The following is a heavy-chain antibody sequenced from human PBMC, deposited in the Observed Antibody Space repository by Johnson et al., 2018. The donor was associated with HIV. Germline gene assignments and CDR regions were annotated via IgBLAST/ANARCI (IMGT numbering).Heavy chain of an antibody. V-gene: IGHV3-66*02. D-gene: IGHD1-26*01. Sequence: VQLVESGGGLVQPGGSLRLSCAASGFTVTSDYMSWVRQAPGKGLEWVSIIYSGGSTYYADSVKGRFTISRDNSKNTLHIQMSSLRPEDTAVYYCARVRVGAFDIWGQGTMVTVSS. CDR2: IYSGGST. CDR3: ARVRVGAFDI. J-gene: IGHJ3*02. CDR1: GFTVTSDY.